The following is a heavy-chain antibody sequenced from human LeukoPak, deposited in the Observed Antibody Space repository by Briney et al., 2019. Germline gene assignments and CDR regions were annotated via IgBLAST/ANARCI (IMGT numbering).Heavy chain of an antibody. CDR2: IYTSGST. Sequence: SETLSLTCTVSGGSIISYYWSWIRQPAGKGLEWIGRIYTSGSTIYNPSLKSRVTMSVDTSKNQFSLKLSSVTAADTAVYYCARGRYESTRLSAYYYYYMDVWGKGTTVTVSS. CDR3: ARGRYESTRLSAYYYYYMDV. D-gene: IGHD1-14*01. J-gene: IGHJ6*03. CDR1: GGSIISYY. V-gene: IGHV4-4*07.